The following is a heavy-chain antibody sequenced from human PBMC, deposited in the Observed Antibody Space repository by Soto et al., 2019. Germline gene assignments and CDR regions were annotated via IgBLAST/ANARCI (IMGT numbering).Heavy chain of an antibody. J-gene: IGHJ6*02. CDR1: GGTFSSYA. V-gene: IGHV1-69*12. Sequence: QVQLVQSGAEVKKPGSSVKVSCKASGGTFSSYAISWVRQAPGQGLEWMGGIIPIFGTANYAQKFQGRVTTTADESTSTDYLELSSVRSAHTAVYYCASRSSSVPLYYYGMDVWGQGTTVTVSS. CDR2: IIPIFGTA. D-gene: IGHD6-13*01. CDR3: ASRSSSVPLYYYGMDV.